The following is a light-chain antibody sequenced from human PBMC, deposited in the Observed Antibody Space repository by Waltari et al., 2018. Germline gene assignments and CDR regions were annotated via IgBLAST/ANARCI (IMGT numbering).Light chain of an antibody. CDR2: GNT. Sequence: QSVLTPPPSMSAAPVQKVTIPCTGGSSNFGAGYDVHWYQQFPGTAPKLLIVGNTHRAAGVPGRISGSRFGASASLAIAGLQSEDEAVYYCQSFDSSLSASVFGGGTKLTVL. CDR3: QSFDSSLSASV. CDR1: SSNFGAGYD. V-gene: IGLV1-40*01. J-gene: IGLJ3*02.